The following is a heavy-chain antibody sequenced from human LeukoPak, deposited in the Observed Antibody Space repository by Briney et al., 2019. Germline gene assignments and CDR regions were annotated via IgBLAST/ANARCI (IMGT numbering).Heavy chain of an antibody. CDR3: AKSTSFRYSGYGIEY. D-gene: IGHD5-12*01. CDR2: INWNGGST. CDR1: GFTFDDYG. V-gene: IGHV3-20*04. Sequence: GGSLRLSCAASGFTFDDYGMSWVRQAPGKGLEWVSGINWNGGSTGYADSVKGRFTISRDNAKNSLYLQMNSLRAEDTAVYYCAKSTSFRYSGYGIEYWGQGTLVTVSS. J-gene: IGHJ4*02.